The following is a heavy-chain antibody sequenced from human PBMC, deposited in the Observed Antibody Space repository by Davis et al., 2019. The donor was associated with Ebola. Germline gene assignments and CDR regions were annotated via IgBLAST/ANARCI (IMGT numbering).Heavy chain of an antibody. V-gene: IGHV3-7*01. CDR2: IKEDGSEK. CDR3: ARDLMTITIFGVVIPYDMDV. Sequence: GESLKISCAASGFTFSKHWMAWVRQAPGKGLEWVANIKEDGSEKYYVDSVKGRFTISRDNAKDSLSLQMNSLRAEDTAVYYCARDLMTITIFGVVIPYDMDVWGQGTTVTVSS. CDR1: GFTFSKHW. D-gene: IGHD3-3*01. J-gene: IGHJ6*02.